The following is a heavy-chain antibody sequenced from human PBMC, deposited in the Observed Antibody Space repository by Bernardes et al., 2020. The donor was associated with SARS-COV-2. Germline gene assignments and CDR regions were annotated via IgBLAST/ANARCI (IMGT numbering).Heavy chain of an antibody. CDR1: GASIGRYY. CDR3: ARHPPREWAVLGEFDY. Sequence: SESLSPTCTVSGASIGRYYWSWIRQPPGKGLEWIGYIYYTGNTNYNPSLKSRVTMSIGTSKTQFSLKLSSVTVADTAVYYCARHPPREWAVLGEFDYWGQGTLVTVSS. J-gene: IGHJ4*02. CDR2: IYYTGNT. D-gene: IGHD1-26*01. V-gene: IGHV4-59*08.